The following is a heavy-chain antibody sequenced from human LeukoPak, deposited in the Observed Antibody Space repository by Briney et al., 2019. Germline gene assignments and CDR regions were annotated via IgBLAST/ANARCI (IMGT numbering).Heavy chain of an antibody. J-gene: IGHJ4*02. CDR1: GFIFSNYW. V-gene: IGHV3-7*01. Sequence: GGSLRLSCVGSGFIFSNYWMTWVRQAPGKGLEWVADIKQDESEKNYVDSVKGRFTISRDNTKNSLYLQMDSLRAEDTAVYYCARWRGAQSEFDYWGQGTLVTVSP. CDR3: ARWRGAQSEFDY. D-gene: IGHD3-3*01. CDR2: IKQDESEK.